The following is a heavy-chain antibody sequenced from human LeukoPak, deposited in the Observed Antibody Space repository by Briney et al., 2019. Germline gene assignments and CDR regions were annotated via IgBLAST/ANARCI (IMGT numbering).Heavy chain of an antibody. D-gene: IGHD2-2*01. CDR1: GHTFTGYY. CDR2: INPNSGGT. CDR3: ARAGGYCSTTSCSEIDY. Sequence: ASVKVSCKASGHTFTGYYMHWVRQAPGQGLEWMGWINPNSGGTNYAQKFQGRVTMTRDTSISTAYMELSRLRSDDTAVYYCARAGGYCSTTSCSEIDYWGQGTLVTVSS. V-gene: IGHV1-2*02. J-gene: IGHJ4*02.